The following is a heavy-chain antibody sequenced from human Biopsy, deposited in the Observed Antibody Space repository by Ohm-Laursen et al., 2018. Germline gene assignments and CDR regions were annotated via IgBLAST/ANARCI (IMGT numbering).Heavy chain of an antibody. D-gene: IGHD6-19*01. CDR3: AREQPALSGGGSWFGS. J-gene: IGHJ5*01. CDR2: ISDDGRNK. CDR1: GFSFSSYG. V-gene: IGHV3-30*03. Sequence: SLRLSCTASGFSFSSYGMHWVRQAPGKGLEWVAVISDDGRNKYYIDSVRGRFTISRDNPKNSLYLQMNSLRADNSAVYFCAREQPALSGGGSWFGSWGQGTLVIVS.